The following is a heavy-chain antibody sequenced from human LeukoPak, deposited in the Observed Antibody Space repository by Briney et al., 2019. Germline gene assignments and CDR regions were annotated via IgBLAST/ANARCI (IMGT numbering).Heavy chain of an antibody. CDR1: GYTFTGYY. J-gene: IGHJ4*02. CDR3: ARDRGSGSYYDLDY. CDR2: INPNSGGT. V-gene: IGHV1-2*02. Sequence: GSVKVSCKASGYTFTGYYMHWVRQAPGQGLEWMGWINPNSGGTNYAQKFQGRVTMTRDTSISTAYMELSRLRSDDTAVYYCARDRGSGSYYDLDYWGQGTLVTVSS. D-gene: IGHD1-26*01.